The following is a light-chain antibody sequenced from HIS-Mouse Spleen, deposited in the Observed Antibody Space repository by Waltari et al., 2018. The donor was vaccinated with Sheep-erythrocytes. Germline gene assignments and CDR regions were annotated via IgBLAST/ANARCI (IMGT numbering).Light chain of an antibody. V-gene: IGLV2-23*01. CDR3: CSYAGSSTPWV. Sequence: QSALTQPASVSGSPGQSITISCTGTSRDVGSYNLVSWYQPQPRKAPKLMIYEGSKRRTGVSTHFSGSKSCDTASLTISGLQAEDEADYYCCSYAGSSTPWVFGGGTKLTVL. J-gene: IGLJ3*02. CDR2: EGS. CDR1: SRDVGSYNL.